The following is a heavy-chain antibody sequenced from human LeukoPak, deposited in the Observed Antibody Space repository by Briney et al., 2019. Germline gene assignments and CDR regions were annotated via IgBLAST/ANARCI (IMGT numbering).Heavy chain of an antibody. J-gene: IGHJ4*02. D-gene: IGHD6-19*01. Sequence: SVKVSCKASGGTFSSYAISWVRQAPGQGPEWMGRIIPIFGIANYAQKFQGRVTITADESTSTAYMELSSLRSEDTAVYYCARGSSWYGYSSGYDYWGQGTLVTVSS. CDR2: IIPIFGIA. CDR3: ARGSSWYGYSSGYDY. CDR1: GGTFSSYA. V-gene: IGHV1-69*15.